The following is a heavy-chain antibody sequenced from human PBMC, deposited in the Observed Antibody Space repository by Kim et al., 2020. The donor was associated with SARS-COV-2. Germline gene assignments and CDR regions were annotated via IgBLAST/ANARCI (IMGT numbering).Heavy chain of an antibody. D-gene: IGHD3-16*02. CDR1: GGSFSGYY. Sequence: SETLSLTCTVYGGSFSGYYWSWIRQSPGKGLEWIGEINHSGSSNYNPSLKNRVTISVEKSKNQFSLNLTSVTAAYRAVYYCTRRRQVSLYLYYYGMDVWGQGTTVTVSS. V-gene: IGHV4-34*01. CDR3: TRRRQVSLYLYYYGMDV. CDR2: INHSGSS. J-gene: IGHJ6*02.